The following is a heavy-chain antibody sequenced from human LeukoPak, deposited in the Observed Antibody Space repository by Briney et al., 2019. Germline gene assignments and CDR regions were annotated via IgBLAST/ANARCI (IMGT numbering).Heavy chain of an antibody. CDR1: GGTFSSYA. Sequence: SVKVSCKASGGTFSSYAISWVRQAPGQGLEWMGRIIPILGIANYAQKFQGGVTITADKSTSTAYMELSSLRSEDTAVYYCARDQCSGGSCYSDYWGQGTLVTVSS. J-gene: IGHJ4*02. CDR2: IIPILGIA. D-gene: IGHD2-15*01. V-gene: IGHV1-69*04. CDR3: ARDQCSGGSCYSDY.